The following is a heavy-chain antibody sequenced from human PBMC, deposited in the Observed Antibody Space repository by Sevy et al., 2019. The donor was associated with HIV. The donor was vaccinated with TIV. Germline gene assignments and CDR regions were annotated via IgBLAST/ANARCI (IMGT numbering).Heavy chain of an antibody. CDR1: GFSFSDYA. CDR3: ARAQGYCVVENCYGGYVNAFDV. CDR2: ISWNSGAI. J-gene: IGHJ3*01. Sequence: GGSLRLSCAASGFSFSDYAMHWVRQVPGKGLEWVAGISWNSGAIGYADSVKGRFTISRDNAKHSLFLQMSGLRIEDTAVYYCARAQGYCVVENCYGGYVNAFDVWGQGTAVTVSS. V-gene: IGHV3-9*01. D-gene: IGHD2-15*01.